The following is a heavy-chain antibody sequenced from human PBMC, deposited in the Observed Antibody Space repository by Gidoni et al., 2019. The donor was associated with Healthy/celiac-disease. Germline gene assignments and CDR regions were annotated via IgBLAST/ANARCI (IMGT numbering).Heavy chain of an antibody. CDR2: ITHSGSN. CDR3: ARGDSEMATPKPPFDY. J-gene: IGHJ4*02. CDR1: GGSFSGYY. D-gene: IGHD5-12*01. Sequence: QVQLQQWGAGLLKPSATLSLTCAVYGGSFSGYYWSWIRQPPGKWLEWIGEITHSGSNNYNPSRKSRVTISVDTSKNQFSLKLSSVTAADTAVYYCARGDSEMATPKPPFDYCGQGTLVTVSS. V-gene: IGHV4-34*01.